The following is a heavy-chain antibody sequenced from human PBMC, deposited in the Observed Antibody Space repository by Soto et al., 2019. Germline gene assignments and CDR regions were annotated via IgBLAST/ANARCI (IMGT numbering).Heavy chain of an antibody. CDR3: ARDRVVITGFDY. CDR1: GFTISSYE. CDR2: ISSSGSTT. V-gene: IGHV3-48*03. Sequence: AGTLRLSCAASGFTISSYEINWVCRGQEKGLEWVSYISSSGSTTYSADSVKGRSTIHRDNAKTSLYLQMNSLTPEETAVYYCARDRVVITGFDYWGKETRGTSPQ. D-gene: IGHD3-22*01. J-gene: IGHJ4*01.